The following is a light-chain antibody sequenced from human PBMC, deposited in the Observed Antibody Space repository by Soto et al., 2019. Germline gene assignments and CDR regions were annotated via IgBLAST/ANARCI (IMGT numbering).Light chain of an antibody. V-gene: IGKV3-20*01. CDR1: QSVSSSY. CDR2: GAS. Sequence: EFVLTQSPGTLSLSPGERATLSCRATQSVSSSYLAWYQQKPGQAPRILIYGASTRATGIPDRFSGSGSGTDFPLTISRLDPEDFAVYYCQQYGSSPPLTFGGGTKVEIK. J-gene: IGKJ4*01. CDR3: QQYGSSPPLT.